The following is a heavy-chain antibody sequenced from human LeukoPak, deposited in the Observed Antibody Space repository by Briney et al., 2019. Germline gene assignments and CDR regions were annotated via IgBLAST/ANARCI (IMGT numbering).Heavy chain of an antibody. V-gene: IGHV1-46*01. CDR2: INPSGGST. J-gene: IGHJ5*02. CDR3: ARATSSPHDYSNYNNWFDP. D-gene: IGHD4-4*01. Sequence: ASVKVSCKASGYTFTSYYMHWVRQAPGQGLEWMGIINPSGGSTSYAQKFQGGVTMTRDTSTSTVYMELSSLRSEDTAVYYCARATSSPHDYSNYNNWFDPWGQGTLVTVSS. CDR1: GYTFTSYY.